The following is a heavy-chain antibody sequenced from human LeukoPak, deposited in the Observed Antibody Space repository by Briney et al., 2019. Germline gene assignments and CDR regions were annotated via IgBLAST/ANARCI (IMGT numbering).Heavy chain of an antibody. J-gene: IGHJ4*02. V-gene: IGHV4-30-2*01. CDR3: ARGLQASH. CDR2: IFHSGRT. Sequence: SETLSLTCVVSGGSISSDDYSWNWIRQPPGKGLKWIGYIFHSGRTYYNPSLKSRVTISVDTSKNQFSLKLSSVTAADTAVYYCARGLQASHWGQGTLVTVSS. D-gene: IGHD5-18*01. CDR1: GGSISSDDYS.